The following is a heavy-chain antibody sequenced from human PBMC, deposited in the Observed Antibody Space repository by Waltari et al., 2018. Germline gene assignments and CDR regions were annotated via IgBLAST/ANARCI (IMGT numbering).Heavy chain of an antibody. CDR2: IYYSGST. CDR1: GGSISSSRYY. CDR3: ARLVVGDSSGYYYPY. J-gene: IGHJ4*02. D-gene: IGHD3-22*01. V-gene: IGHV4-39*07. Sequence: QLQLQESGPGLVKPSETLSLTCTVSGGSISSSRYYWGWIRQPPGKGLEWIGSIYYSGSTYYNPSLKSRVTISVDTSKNQFSLKLSSVTAADTAVYYCARLVVGDSSGYYYPYWGQGTLVTVSS.